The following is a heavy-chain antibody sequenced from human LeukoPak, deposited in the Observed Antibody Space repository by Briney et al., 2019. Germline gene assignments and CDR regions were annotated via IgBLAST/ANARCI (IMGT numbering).Heavy chain of an antibody. CDR1: GGSISSSY. CDR3: ARRGRAFDI. CDR2: IYYSGIT. J-gene: IGHJ3*02. V-gene: IGHV4-59*08. D-gene: IGHD2-15*01. Sequence: SETLSLTCTVSGGSISSSYWSWIQQPPGKGLEWIGYIYYSGITNYNPSLKSRVTISVDTSKNQFSLKLSSVTAADTAVYYCARRGRAFDIWGQGTMVTVSS.